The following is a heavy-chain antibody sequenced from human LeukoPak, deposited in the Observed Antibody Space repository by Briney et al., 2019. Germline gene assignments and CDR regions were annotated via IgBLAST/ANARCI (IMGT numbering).Heavy chain of an antibody. V-gene: IGHV3-7*03. Sequence: PGGSLRLSCTASGFTFSTYWMSWVRQAPGKGLEWVANMGRDGNEIYYLDSVRGRFTISRDNAKNSLYLQMSNLRAEDTAVYFCARGGGLDVWGQGATVTVSS. CDR2: MGRDGNEI. D-gene: IGHD3-16*01. J-gene: IGHJ6*02. CDR3: ARGGGLDV. CDR1: GFTFSTYW.